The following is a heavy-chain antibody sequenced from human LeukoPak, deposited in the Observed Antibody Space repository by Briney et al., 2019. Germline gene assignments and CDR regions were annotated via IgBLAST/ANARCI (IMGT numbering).Heavy chain of an antibody. CDR3: ARDGGGLEY. CDR1: GFSFGIYR. D-gene: IGHD3-16*01. V-gene: IGHV3-7*01. J-gene: IGHJ4*02. Sequence: PGGSLRLSCAASGFSFGIYRMSWVRQAPGKGLEWVAYIQQDGSETYYADSMKGRFTISRKNAKNSLHLQMNSLRVEDTAVYYWARDGGGLEYWGQGTQVTASS. CDR2: IQQDGSET.